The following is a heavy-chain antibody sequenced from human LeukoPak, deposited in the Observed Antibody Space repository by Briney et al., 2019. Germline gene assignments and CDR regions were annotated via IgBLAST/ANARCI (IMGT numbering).Heavy chain of an antibody. CDR2: INAGNGNT. CDR3: ARDIVVVPAAMRGGEYYYYCMDV. Sequence: ASVKVSCKASGYTFTSYAMHWVRQAPGQRLEWMGWINAGNGNTKYSQKFQGRVTITRDTSASTAYMELSSLRSEDTAVYYCARDIVVVPAAMRGGEYYYYCMDVWGQGTTVTVSS. D-gene: IGHD2-2*01. J-gene: IGHJ6*02. V-gene: IGHV1-3*01. CDR1: GYTFTSYA.